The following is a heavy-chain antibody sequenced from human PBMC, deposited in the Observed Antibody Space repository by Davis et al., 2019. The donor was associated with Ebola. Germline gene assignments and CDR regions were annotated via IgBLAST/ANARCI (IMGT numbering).Heavy chain of an antibody. CDR3: VRPTDCSGGSCYFDC. V-gene: IGHV4-39*01. Sequence: MPGGSLRLSCSVSGGSVSSGSYYWGWIRQPPGKGLEWIGSVYFSGSTYYSPPLKSRITISVDTSKNQFSLKLSSVTAADTAVYYCVRPTDCSGGSCYFDCWGQGTLVIVSS. D-gene: IGHD2-15*01. CDR1: GGSVSSGSYY. J-gene: IGHJ4*02. CDR2: VYFSGST.